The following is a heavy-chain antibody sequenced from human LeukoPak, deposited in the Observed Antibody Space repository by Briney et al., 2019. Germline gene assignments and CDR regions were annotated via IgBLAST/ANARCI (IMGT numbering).Heavy chain of an antibody. D-gene: IGHD6-19*01. V-gene: IGHV1-46*01. CDR1: GYTFTTYY. Sequence: GASVKVSCKASGYTFTTYYMHWVRQAPGQGLEWMGIINPSGGSTSYAQKFQGRVTMTSDTSTSTAYMELSSLRSEDTAVYYCARDRNGIAVAGDFDYWGQGTLVTVSS. CDR2: INPSGGST. J-gene: IGHJ4*02. CDR3: ARDRNGIAVAGDFDY.